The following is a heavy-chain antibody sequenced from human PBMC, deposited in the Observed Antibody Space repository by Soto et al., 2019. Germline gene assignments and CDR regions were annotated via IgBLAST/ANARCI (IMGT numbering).Heavy chain of an antibody. CDR1: GGSFSGYY. CDR2: INHSGST. J-gene: IGHJ4*02. CDR3: AVIAFSSGWYSFFDY. Sequence: QVQLQQWGAGLLKPSETLSLTCAVYGGSFSGYYWSWIRQPPGKGLEWIGEINHSGSTNYNPSLKSRVTISVDTSKNQFSLKLSSVTAADTAVYYCAVIAFSSGWYSFFDYWGQGTLVTVSS. V-gene: IGHV4-34*01. D-gene: IGHD6-19*01.